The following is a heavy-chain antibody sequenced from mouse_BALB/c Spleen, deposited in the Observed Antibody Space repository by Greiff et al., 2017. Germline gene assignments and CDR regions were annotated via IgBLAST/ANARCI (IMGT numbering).Heavy chain of an antibody. V-gene: IGHV2-9*02. Sequence: VQLQESGPGLVAPSQSLSITCTVSGFSLTSYGVHWVRQPPGKGLEWLGVIWAGGSTNYNSALMSRLSISKDNSKSQVFLKMNSLQTDDTAMYYCARGDYGSSWSAYWGQGTLVTVSA. CDR3: ARGDYGSSWSAY. J-gene: IGHJ3*01. CDR2: IWAGGST. CDR1: GFSLTSYG. D-gene: IGHD1-1*01.